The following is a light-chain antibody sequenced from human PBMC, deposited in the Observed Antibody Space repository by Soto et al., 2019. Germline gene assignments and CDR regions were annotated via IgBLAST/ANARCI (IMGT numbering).Light chain of an antibody. V-gene: IGLV1-40*01. J-gene: IGLJ2*01. CDR3: QSYDTSLSGVI. Sequence: QPVLTQTPSVSGAPGQKITMSCTGSSSNIGAGYDVHWYQQVPGAAPRLLIYADNNRPSGVPDRFSASKSGTSASLAITGLQGEDEANYYCQSYDTSLSGVIFGAGTKPTVL. CDR1: SSNIGAGYD. CDR2: ADN.